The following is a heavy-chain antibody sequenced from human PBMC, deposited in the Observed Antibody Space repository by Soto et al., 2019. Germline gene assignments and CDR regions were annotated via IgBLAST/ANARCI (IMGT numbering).Heavy chain of an antibody. CDR3: AKAQIVVVAAIHYFHP. CDR2: ISGSGGST. CDR1: GFTFSSYA. V-gene: IGHV3-23*01. Sequence: PGGSLRLSCAASGFTFSSYAMSWVRQAPGKGLEWVSAISGSGGSTYYADSVKGRFTISRDNSKNTLYLQMNSLRAEDTAVYYCAKAQIVVVAAIHYFHPRGQGTLVTVSS. D-gene: IGHD2-15*01. J-gene: IGHJ1*01.